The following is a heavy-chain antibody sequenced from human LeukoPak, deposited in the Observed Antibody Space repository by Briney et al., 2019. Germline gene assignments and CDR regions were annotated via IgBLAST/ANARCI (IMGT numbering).Heavy chain of an antibody. CDR3: AKATISYYDSSGEQFDP. Sequence: GGSLRLSCAASGFTFSYHWMTWVRQAPGKGLEWVANIKNDGAVKNYVDSVKGRFTISRDNSKNTLYLQMNSLRAEDTAVYYCAKATISYYDSSGEQFDPWGQGTLVTVSS. CDR2: IKNDGAVK. J-gene: IGHJ5*02. CDR1: GFTFSYHW. V-gene: IGHV3-7*03. D-gene: IGHD3-22*01.